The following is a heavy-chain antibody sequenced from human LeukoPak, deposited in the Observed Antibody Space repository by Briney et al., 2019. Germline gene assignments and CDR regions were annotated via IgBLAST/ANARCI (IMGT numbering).Heavy chain of an antibody. D-gene: IGHD1-26*01. V-gene: IGHV1-2*02. Sequence: ASVKVSCKASGYSFTGYYMHWVRQAPGQGLEWMGWINPNSGDTKYAQKFQGRVTMTRDTSISTAYMELTRLRSDDTAVYYCAREVFGATMIDYWGQGTLVTVSS. CDR3: AREVFGATMIDY. CDR1: GYSFTGYY. J-gene: IGHJ4*02. CDR2: INPNSGDT.